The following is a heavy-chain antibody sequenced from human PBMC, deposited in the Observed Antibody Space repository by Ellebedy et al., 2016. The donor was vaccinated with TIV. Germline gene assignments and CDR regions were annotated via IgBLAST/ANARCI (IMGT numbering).Heavy chain of an antibody. V-gene: IGHV4-59*01. CDR2: IYYTGST. Sequence: SETLSLTXTVSGGSISTYYWSWIRQPPGKGLEWIGYIYYTGSTTQWASLKSRLTISMDTSKNHLSLKLTSVTAADTAVYYCARELGNWGQGTLVTVSS. CDR3: ARELGN. J-gene: IGHJ4*02. CDR1: GGSISTYY.